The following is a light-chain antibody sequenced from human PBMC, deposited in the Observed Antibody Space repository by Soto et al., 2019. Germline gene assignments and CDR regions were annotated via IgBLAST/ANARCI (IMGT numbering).Light chain of an antibody. J-gene: IGLJ2*01. Sequence: QSVLTQPPSVSGAPGQRVTISCTGSSSNIGAGYDVHWYQQLPGTAPKLLMYGNINRPSGVPDRFSGSKSGTSASLAITGLQAEDEADYYCQSYDSSLSGVVFGGGTKLTVL. CDR3: QSYDSSLSGVV. CDR1: SSNIGAGYD. CDR2: GNI. V-gene: IGLV1-40*01.